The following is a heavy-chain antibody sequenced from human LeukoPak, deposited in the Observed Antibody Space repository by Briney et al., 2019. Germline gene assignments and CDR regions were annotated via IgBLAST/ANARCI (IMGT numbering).Heavy chain of an antibody. CDR3: AKLTYYYDSSGPFDY. CDR1: GFTFSSYA. CDR2: ISGSGGST. D-gene: IGHD3-22*01. Sequence: PGGSLRLSCAASGFTFSSYAMSWVRQAPGKGLEWVSAISGSGGSTYYADSVEGRFTISRDNSKNTLYLQMNSLRAEDTAVYYCAKLTYYYDSSGPFDYWGQGTLVTVSS. V-gene: IGHV3-23*01. J-gene: IGHJ4*02.